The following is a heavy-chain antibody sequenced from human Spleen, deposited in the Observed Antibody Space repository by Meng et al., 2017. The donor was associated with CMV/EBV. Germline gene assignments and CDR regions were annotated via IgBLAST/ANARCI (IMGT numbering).Heavy chain of an antibody. D-gene: IGHD3-16*01. Sequence: GGSLRLSCAASGFRFSDYYMTWIRQAPGKGLEWVSYISSSYAVDYADSLKGRFTISRDNAKSSLYLQMTSLRAEDTAVYYCARSPPLGDLPLDYWGQGTLVTVSS. V-gene: IGHV3-11*01. CDR1: GFRFSDYY. CDR2: ISSSYAV. J-gene: IGHJ4*02. CDR3: ARSPPLGDLPLDY.